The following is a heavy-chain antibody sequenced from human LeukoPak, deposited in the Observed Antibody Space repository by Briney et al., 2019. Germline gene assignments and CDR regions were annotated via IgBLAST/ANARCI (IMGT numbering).Heavy chain of an antibody. CDR2: MNPNSGNT. CDR1: GYTFTSYD. J-gene: IGHJ4*02. Sequence: GASVKVSCKASGYTFTSYDINWVRQATGQGLEWMGWMNPNSGNTGYAQKFQGRVTMTRNTSMSAAYMELSSLRSEDTAVYYCARLDILTGYSSDYWGQGTLVTVSS. CDR3: ARLDILTGYSSDY. V-gene: IGHV1-8*01. D-gene: IGHD3-9*01.